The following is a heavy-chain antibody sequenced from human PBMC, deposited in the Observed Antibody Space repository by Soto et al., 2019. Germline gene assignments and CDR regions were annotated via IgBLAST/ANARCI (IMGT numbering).Heavy chain of an antibody. J-gene: IGHJ4*02. CDR1: VYTFSSRA. Sequence: ASVTVSCTARVYTFSSRASTCVRQAHRQGLEWMGWISAYNGNTKYEQKIQGRVTMTTETSTSTAYMELRSLRSDDTAVYYCARDGYHYDSTVYYGDLRGQGTLVTVSS. D-gene: IGHD3-22*01. CDR3: ARDGYHYDSTVYYGDL. V-gene: IGHV1-18*01. CDR2: ISAYNGNT.